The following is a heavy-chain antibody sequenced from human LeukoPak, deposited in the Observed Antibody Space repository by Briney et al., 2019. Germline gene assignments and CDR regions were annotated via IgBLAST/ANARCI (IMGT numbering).Heavy chain of an antibody. CDR1: GGSISSYY. CDR2: IYYSGST. D-gene: IGHD6-6*01. V-gene: IGHV4-59*01. CDR3: ARTSSSRNYYYYYMDV. Sequence: SETLSLTCTVSGGSISSYYWSWIRQPPGKGLEWIGYIYYSGSTNYNPSLKSRVTISVDTSKNQFSLKLSSVTAADTAVYYCARTSSSRNYYYYYMDVWGKGTTVAVSS. J-gene: IGHJ6*03.